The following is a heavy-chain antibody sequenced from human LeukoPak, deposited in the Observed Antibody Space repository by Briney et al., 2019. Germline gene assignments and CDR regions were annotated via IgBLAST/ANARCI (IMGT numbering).Heavy chain of an antibody. CDR1: GGSISSSSYY. CDR2: IYYSGST. CDR3: ARDRVGEWLPQGFYYMDV. J-gene: IGHJ6*03. D-gene: IGHD5-12*01. Sequence: SETLSLTCTVSGGSISSSSYYWGWIRQPPGKGLEWIGSIYYSGSTYYNPSLKSRVTISVDTSKNQFSLKLSSVAAADTAVYYCARDRVGEWLPQGFYYMDVWGKGTTVTVSS. V-gene: IGHV4-39*07.